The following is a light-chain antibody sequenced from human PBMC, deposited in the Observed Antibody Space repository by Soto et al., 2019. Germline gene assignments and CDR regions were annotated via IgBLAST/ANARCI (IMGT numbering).Light chain of an antibody. CDR2: AAS. J-gene: IGKJ1*01. CDR3: QQSYSTPPWT. Sequence: GDRVTITCRASQSISSYLNWYQQKPGKAPKLLIYAASSLQSGVQSRFSGSGSGTDFTLTISSLQPEDFATYYCQQSYSTPPWTFGQGTKVEIK. V-gene: IGKV1-39*01. CDR1: QSISSY.